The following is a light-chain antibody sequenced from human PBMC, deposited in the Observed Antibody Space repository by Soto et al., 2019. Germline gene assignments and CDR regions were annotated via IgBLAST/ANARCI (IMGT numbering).Light chain of an antibody. J-gene: IGLJ1*01. V-gene: IGLV2-14*01. CDR2: AVS. Sequence: QSALTQPASVSGSPGQSITISCTGTSSDVGGYNYVSWYQHHPGKAPKLMIYAVSNRPSGVSNRFSGSKSGNTASLTISGLQAEDEADYYCSSYTSSSTSYVFGTGTKVTVL. CDR3: SSYTSSSTSYV. CDR1: SSDVGGYNY.